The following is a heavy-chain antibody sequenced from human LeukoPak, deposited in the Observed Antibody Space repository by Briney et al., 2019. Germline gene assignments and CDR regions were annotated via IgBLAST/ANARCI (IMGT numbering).Heavy chain of an antibody. V-gene: IGHV4-34*01. CDR2: INHSGST. J-gene: IGHJ6*02. D-gene: IGHD3-10*01. Sequence: SETLSLTCAVYGGSFSGYYWSWIRQPPGKGLEWIGEINHSGSTNYNPSLKSRVTISVDTSKNQFSLKLSSVTAADTAVYYCACLKVRGVISVSRYADYYYYGMDVWGQGTTVTVSS. CDR1: GGSFSGYY. CDR3: ACLKVRGVISVSRYADYYYYGMDV.